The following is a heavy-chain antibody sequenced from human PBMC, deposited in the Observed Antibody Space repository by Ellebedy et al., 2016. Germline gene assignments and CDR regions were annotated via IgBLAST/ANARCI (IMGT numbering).Heavy chain of an antibody. D-gene: IGHD3-10*01. CDR3: AKGTMDYLHH. CDR1: GFTFDDYA. J-gene: IGHJ4*02. CDR2: ISWNSAAI. V-gene: IGHV3-9*01. Sequence: SLKISCATSGFTFDDYALHWVRQVPGKGLEWVSGISWNSAAIGYGEAVKGRFTISRDSAKNYLYLQMNSLRVEYTALYFCAKGTMDYLHHWGQGTLVTVSS.